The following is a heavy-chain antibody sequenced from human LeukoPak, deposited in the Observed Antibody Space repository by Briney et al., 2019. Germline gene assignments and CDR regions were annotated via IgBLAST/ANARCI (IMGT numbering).Heavy chain of an antibody. Sequence: PGGSLRLSCAASGFTLSRHSMTWVRQAPGKGLECISYMSYSSGAIYYADSVKGRFTMSRDNAKNSLYLQMSSLRAEDTAIYYCARDIGYNYGDFDYWGQGTLVTVSS. CDR3: ARDIGYNYGDFDY. CDR2: MSYSSGAI. CDR1: GFTLSRHS. D-gene: IGHD5-18*01. J-gene: IGHJ4*02. V-gene: IGHV3-48*04.